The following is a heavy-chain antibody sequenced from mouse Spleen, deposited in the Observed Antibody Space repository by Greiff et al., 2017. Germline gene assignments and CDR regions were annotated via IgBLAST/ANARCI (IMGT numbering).Heavy chain of an antibody. D-gene: IGHD2-4*01. Sequence: QVQLKESGAELVRPGVSVKISCKGSGYTFTDYAMHWVKQSHAKSLEWIGVISTYYGDASYNQKFKGKATMTVDKSSSTAYMELARLTSEDSAIYYCARSTMITDAMDYWGQGTSVTVSS. CDR1: GYTFTDYA. V-gene: IGHV1S137*01. J-gene: IGHJ4*01. CDR2: ISTYYGDA. CDR3: ARSTMITDAMDY.